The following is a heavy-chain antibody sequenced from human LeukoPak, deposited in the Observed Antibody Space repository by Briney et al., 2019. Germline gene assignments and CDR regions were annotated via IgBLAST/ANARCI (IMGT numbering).Heavy chain of an antibody. Sequence: GGSLRLSCAASGFTFDDYAMHWVRQAPGKGLEWVSGISWNSGSIGYADSVKGRFTISRDNAKNPLYLQMNSLRAEDTALYYCAKEGVAATYNYWGQGTLVTVSS. D-gene: IGHD2-15*01. CDR1: GFTFDDYA. CDR2: ISWNSGSI. CDR3: AKEGVAATYNY. J-gene: IGHJ4*02. V-gene: IGHV3-9*01.